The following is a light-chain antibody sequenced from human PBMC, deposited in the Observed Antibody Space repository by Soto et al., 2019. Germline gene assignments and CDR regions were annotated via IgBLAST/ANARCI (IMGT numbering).Light chain of an antibody. V-gene: IGLV4-60*02. J-gene: IGLJ3*02. CDR2: LEGSGSY. CDR1: SGHSSYI. Sequence: QLVLTQSSSASASLGSSVKVTCTLSSGHSSYIIAWHQQQPGKAPRYLMKLEGSGSYNKGSGVPDRFSGSSSGADRYLTISNLQFEDEADYYCETWDSNTRVFGGGTQLTVL. CDR3: ETWDSNTRV.